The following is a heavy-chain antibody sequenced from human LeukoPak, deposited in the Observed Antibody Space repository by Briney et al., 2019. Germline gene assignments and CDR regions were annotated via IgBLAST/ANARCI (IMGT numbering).Heavy chain of an antibody. CDR2: ISSSSSYI. Sequence: GGSLRLSCAASGFTFSDYYMNWVRQAPGKGLEWVSSISSSSSYIYYADSVKGRFTISRDNAKNSLYLQMNSLRAEDTAAYYCARADGHWFDPWGQGTLVTVSS. CDR1: GFTFSDYY. V-gene: IGHV3-21*01. D-gene: IGHD5-24*01. J-gene: IGHJ5*02. CDR3: ARADGHWFDP.